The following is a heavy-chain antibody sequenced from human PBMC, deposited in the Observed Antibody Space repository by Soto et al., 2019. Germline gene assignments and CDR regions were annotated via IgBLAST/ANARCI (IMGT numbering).Heavy chain of an antibody. CDR1: GFTFSDFY. J-gene: IGHJ4*02. D-gene: IGHD5-12*01. V-gene: IGHV3-11*01. CDR2: ISSSGNII. CDR3: ATNLREYRRYGGFDL. Sequence: PGGSLRLSCAASGFTFSDFYMTWIRQAPGKGLEWVSYISSSGNIIYYADSVKGRFTISRDNAKNSLYLQINSLRAEDTAVYYCATNLREYRRYGGFDLWGQRTLVTVSS.